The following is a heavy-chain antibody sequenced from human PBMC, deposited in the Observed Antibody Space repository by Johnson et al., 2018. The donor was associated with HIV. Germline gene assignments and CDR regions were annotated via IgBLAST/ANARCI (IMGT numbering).Heavy chain of an antibody. CDR3: AKRLGYDSRGDQLDI. CDR2: ISGGGGRT. Sequence: VQLVESGGGWVQRGGSLRLSCAASGFSFSDYAMSWVRQAPGKGLEWVSGISGGGGRTFYADSVKGRFTISRDNSKNTLYLEMNSLRAEDTAVYYCAKRLGYDSRGDQLDIWGQGTMVTVSS. D-gene: IGHD3-22*01. CDR1: GFSFSDYA. V-gene: IGHV3-23*04. J-gene: IGHJ3*02.